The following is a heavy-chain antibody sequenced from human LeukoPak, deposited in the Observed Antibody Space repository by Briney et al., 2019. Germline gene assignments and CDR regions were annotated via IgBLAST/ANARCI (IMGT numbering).Heavy chain of an antibody. CDR3: ARVARVPGGAFDI. V-gene: IGHV4-59*11. CDR2: IYYSGST. J-gene: IGHJ3*02. Sequence: KPSETLSLTCTVSGGSISSHYWSWIRQPPGKGLEWIGYIYYSGSTNHNPSLKSRVTISVDTSKNQFSLKLSSVTAADTAVYYCARVARVPGGAFDIWGQGTMVTVSS. CDR1: GGSISSHY. D-gene: IGHD3-10*01.